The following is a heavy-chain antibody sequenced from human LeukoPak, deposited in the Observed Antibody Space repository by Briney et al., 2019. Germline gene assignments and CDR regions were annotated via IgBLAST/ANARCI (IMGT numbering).Heavy chain of an antibody. CDR3: ARDLGCSSTSCYEGNWFDP. D-gene: IGHD2-2*01. CDR2: TYYSGST. V-gene: IGHV4-59*01. Sequence: PSETLSLTCTVSGGSISSYYWSWIRQPLGKGLEWIGYTYYSGSTNYNPSLKSRVTISVDTSRNQFSLNLRSVTAADTAVYYCARDLGCSSTSCYEGNWFDPWGQGTLVTVSS. CDR1: GGSISSYY. J-gene: IGHJ5*02.